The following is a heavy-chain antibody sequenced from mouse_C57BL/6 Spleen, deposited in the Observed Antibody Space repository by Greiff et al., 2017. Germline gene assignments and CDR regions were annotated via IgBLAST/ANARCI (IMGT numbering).Heavy chain of an antibody. CDR3: TSERRLRAMDY. CDR1: GYTFTDYE. CDR2: IDPETGGT. V-gene: IGHV1-15*01. D-gene: IGHD3-2*02. Sequence: QVQLQQSGAELVRPGASVTLSCKASGYTFTDYEMHWVKQTPVHGLEWIGAIDPETGGTAYNQKFKGKAILTADKSSSTAYMELRSLTSEDSAVYYCTSERRLRAMDYWGQGTSVTVSS. J-gene: IGHJ4*01.